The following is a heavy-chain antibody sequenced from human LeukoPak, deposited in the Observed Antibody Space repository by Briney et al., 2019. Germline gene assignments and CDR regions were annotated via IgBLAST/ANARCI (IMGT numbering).Heavy chain of an antibody. CDR1: GFTFSSYW. D-gene: IGHD6-19*01. J-gene: IGHJ4*02. CDR3: ASGSTGTIAVAGGYFDY. Sequence: HPGGSLRLSCAASGFTFSSYWMSWVRQAPGKGLEWVANIKQDGSEKYYVDSVKGRFTISRDNAKNSLYLQMNSLRAEDTAVYYCASGSTGTIAVAGGYFDYWGQGTLVTVSS. CDR2: IKQDGSEK. V-gene: IGHV3-7*01.